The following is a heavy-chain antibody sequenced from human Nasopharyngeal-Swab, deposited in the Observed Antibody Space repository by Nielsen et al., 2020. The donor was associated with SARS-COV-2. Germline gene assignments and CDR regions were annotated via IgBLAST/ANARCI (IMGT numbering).Heavy chain of an antibody. CDR1: GFTVSSYS. V-gene: IGHV3-21*01. CDR3: ARGVGAYGSGPLFDS. Sequence: GGSLRLSCAASGFTVSSYSMNWVRQAPGKGLEWVSSISSSSSYIYYADSVKGRFTISRDNAKNSLYLQMNSLRAEDTAVYYCARGVGAYGSGPLFDSWGQAPPVPFSS. CDR2: ISSSSSYI. J-gene: IGHJ4*02. D-gene: IGHD3-10*01.